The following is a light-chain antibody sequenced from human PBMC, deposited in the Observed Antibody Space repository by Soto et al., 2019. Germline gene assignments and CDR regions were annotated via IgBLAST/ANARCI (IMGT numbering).Light chain of an antibody. V-gene: IGKV3-20*01. CDR3: QQYGTSEII. Sequence: IVLTQSPGTLSLSPGERATLSFRTSPSVSNTYVAWYQQTPGQAPRLLIYDTSSRVTGIPDRFSGSGSVTDFTLTISRLEPEDFAVFYCQQYGTSEIIFGQGTRLE. CDR2: DTS. J-gene: IGKJ5*01. CDR1: PSVSNTY.